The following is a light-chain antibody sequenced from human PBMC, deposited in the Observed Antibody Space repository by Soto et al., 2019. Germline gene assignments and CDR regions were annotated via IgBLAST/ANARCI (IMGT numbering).Light chain of an antibody. J-gene: IGKJ1*01. CDR1: QNVSYSSNMKNY. CDR3: QQYYVTPWT. Sequence: DIVLTQSPASLAVSLGEGATISCKSSQNVSYSSNMKNYLAWFQQKPGQPPKLLIYWASARESGVPDRFSGGGSGTDFTLTISSLQAEDVAVYYCQQYYVTPWTFGQGTKVEVK. CDR2: WAS. V-gene: IGKV4-1*01.